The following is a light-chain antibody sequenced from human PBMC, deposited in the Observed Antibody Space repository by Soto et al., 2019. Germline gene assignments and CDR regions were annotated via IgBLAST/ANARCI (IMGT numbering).Light chain of an antibody. V-gene: IGKV3-15*01. CDR2: DAS. CDR3: QQYNNWPRT. CDR1: QSVNDN. Sequence: TVMSQSPGTLAVAPRLRVTLSCRASQSVNDNLAWYQQKPGQAPRLLIYDASTRAAGIPASFSGSGSGTEFTLTISSLQSEDFAVYYCQQYNNWPRTFGQGTKVDIK. J-gene: IGKJ1*01.